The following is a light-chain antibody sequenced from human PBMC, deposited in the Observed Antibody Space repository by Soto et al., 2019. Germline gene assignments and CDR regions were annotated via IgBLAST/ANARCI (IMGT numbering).Light chain of an antibody. CDR3: GTWDSSMSAARGYV. Sequence: QSVLTQPPSVSAAPGQKVTISCSGSSSNIGINYVSWYQQLPGTAPKLLIYENNKRPSGIPDRFSGSKSGTSATLGITGLQTGDEAEYYCGTWDSSMSAARGYVFGTGTKVTVL. J-gene: IGLJ1*01. CDR1: SSNIGINY. CDR2: ENN. V-gene: IGLV1-51*02.